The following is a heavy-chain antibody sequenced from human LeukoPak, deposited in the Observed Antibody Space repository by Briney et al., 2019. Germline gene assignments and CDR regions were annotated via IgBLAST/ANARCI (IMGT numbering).Heavy chain of an antibody. J-gene: IGHJ3*02. D-gene: IGHD3-10*01. CDR3: ARESAGRRSFDI. V-gene: IGHV1-2*02. CDR1: AYTFTDYY. Sequence: GASVKVSCKASAYTFTDYYIHWVRQAPGQGLEWMGWINPNSGGTIYAQNFQGRVTMTRDTSISTAYMELSSDDTAVYYCARESAGRRSFDIWGQGTMVTVSS. CDR2: INPNSGGT.